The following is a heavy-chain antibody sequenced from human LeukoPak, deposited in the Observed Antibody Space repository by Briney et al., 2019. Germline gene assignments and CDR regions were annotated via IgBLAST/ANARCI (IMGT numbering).Heavy chain of an antibody. V-gene: IGHV4-61*02. CDR3: ARDSPGTVVVPAAPVYYYYYMDV. Sequence: PSETLSLTCTVSGGSISSGSYYWSWIRQAAGKGLEWIGRIYTSGSTNYNPSLKSRVTISVDTSKNQFSLKLGSVTAADTAVYYCARDSPGTVVVPAAPVYYYYYMDVWGKGTTVTVSS. CDR2: IYTSGST. D-gene: IGHD2-2*01. CDR1: GGSISSGSYY. J-gene: IGHJ6*03.